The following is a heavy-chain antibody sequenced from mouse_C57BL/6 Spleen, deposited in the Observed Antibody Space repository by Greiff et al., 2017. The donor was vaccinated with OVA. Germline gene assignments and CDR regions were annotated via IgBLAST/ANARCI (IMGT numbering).Heavy chain of an antibody. V-gene: IGHV1-47*01. D-gene: IGHD2-4*01. J-gene: IGHJ3*01. CDR3: ARGPYDYGGFAY. Sequence: VQRVESGAELVKPGASVKMSCKASGYTFTTYPIEWMKQNHGKSLEWIGNFHPYNDDTKYNEKFKGKATLTVEKSSSTVYLELSRLTSDDSAVYYCARGPYDYGGFAYWGQGTLVTVSA. CDR2: FHPYNDDT. CDR1: GYTFTTYP.